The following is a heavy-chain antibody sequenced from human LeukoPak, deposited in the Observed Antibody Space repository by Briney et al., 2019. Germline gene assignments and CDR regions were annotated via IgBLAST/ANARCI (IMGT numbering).Heavy chain of an antibody. CDR2: INPNTGGT. Sequence: GASVKVSCKASGYTFTGYYVHWVRQAPGQDLKWMGWINPNTGGTNYAQKFQGRVTVTSDTSISTAYMELSRLRSDDTAVYYCARAFVTTSLDYWGQGTLVTVSS. D-gene: IGHD4-17*01. V-gene: IGHV1-2*02. CDR3: ARAFVTTSLDY. J-gene: IGHJ4*02. CDR1: GYTFTGYY.